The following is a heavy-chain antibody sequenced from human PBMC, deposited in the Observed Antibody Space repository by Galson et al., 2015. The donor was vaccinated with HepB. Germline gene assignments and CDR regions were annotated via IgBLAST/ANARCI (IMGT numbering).Heavy chain of an antibody. CDR2: IYHSGTT. CDR1: GGSISSNNR. CDR3: ARDALSINVVVPPPTRGFYYYGMDV. J-gene: IGHJ6*02. Sequence: SETLSLTCAVSGGSISSNNRWSWVRQPPGKGLEWIGEIYHSGTTHYNPSLKSRVTISVDNSKKQFSLKLSSVTAADTAVYFCARDALSINVVVPPPTRGFYYYGMDVWGQGTTVTVSS. V-gene: IGHV4-4*02. D-gene: IGHD2-2*01.